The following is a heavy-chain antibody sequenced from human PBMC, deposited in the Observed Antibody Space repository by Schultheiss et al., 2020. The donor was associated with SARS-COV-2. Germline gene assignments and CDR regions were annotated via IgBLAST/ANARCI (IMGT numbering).Heavy chain of an antibody. Sequence: GESLKISCAASGFTFSSYGMHWVRQATGKGLEWVSAIGTAGDTYYPGSVKGRFTISRDNAKNSLYLQMNSLRAEDTAVYYCARDRIRGYYYMDVWGKGTTVTVSS. CDR1: GFTFSSYG. V-gene: IGHV3-13*01. D-gene: IGHD1-14*01. CDR3: ARDRIRGYYYMDV. J-gene: IGHJ6*03. CDR2: IGTAGDT.